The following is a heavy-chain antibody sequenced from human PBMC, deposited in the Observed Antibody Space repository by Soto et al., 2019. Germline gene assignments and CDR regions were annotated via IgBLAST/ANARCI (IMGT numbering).Heavy chain of an antibody. V-gene: IGHV1-46*01. CDR3: AREEVAAAGISNHYYGMDV. Sequence: ASVKVSCKASGYTFTSYYMHWVRQAPGQGLEWMGIINPSGGSTSYAQKFQGRVTMTRDTSTSTVYMELSSLRSEDTAVYYCAREEVAAAGISNHYYGMDVWGQGTTVTVSS. CDR2: INPSGGST. CDR1: GYTFTSYY. J-gene: IGHJ6*02. D-gene: IGHD6-13*01.